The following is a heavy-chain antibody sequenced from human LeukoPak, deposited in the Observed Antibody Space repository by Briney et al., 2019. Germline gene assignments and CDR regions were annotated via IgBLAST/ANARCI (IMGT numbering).Heavy chain of an antibody. J-gene: IGHJ4*02. D-gene: IGHD6-13*01. Sequence: SQTLSLTCTVSGGSISSGGYYWSWIRQHPGKGLEWIGYIYYSGSTYYNPSLKSRVTISVDTSKDQFSLKLSSVTAADTAVYYCARDVAAASEDYWGQGTLVTVSS. CDR3: ARDVAAASEDY. CDR1: GGSISSGGYY. V-gene: IGHV4-31*03. CDR2: IYYSGST.